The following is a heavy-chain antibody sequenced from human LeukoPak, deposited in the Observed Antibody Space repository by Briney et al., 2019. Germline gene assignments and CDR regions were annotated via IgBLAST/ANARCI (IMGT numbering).Heavy chain of an antibody. V-gene: IGHV4-59*01. CDR3: ARVVVGNVYMDV. CDR1: GGSISSYY. CDR2: IYYSGST. J-gene: IGHJ6*03. Sequence: SETLSLTCTVSGGSISSYYWSWIRQPPGKGLEWIGYIYYSGSTNYNPSLKSRVTISVDTSKNQFSLKLSSVTAADTAVYYCARVVVGNVYMDVWGKGTTVTVSS.